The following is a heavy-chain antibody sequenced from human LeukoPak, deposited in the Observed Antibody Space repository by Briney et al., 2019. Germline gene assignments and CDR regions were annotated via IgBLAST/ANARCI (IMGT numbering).Heavy chain of an antibody. CDR1: GFTFSSYN. J-gene: IGHJ4*02. D-gene: IGHD1-26*01. CDR3: ARSYRGGFYFDY. Sequence: GGSLRLSCAASGFTFSSYNINWVRPAPGKGLEWVSSISSSSSYIYFADSVKGRFTISRDNAKNSLYLQMNSLRAEDTAVYYCARSYRGGFYFDYWGQGTLVTVSS. CDR2: ISSSSSYI. V-gene: IGHV3-21*01.